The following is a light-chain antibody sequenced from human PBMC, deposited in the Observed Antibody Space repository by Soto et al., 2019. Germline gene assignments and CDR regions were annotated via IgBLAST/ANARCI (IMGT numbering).Light chain of an antibody. CDR2: DAT. CDR3: QQRSKWPVT. J-gene: IGKJ4*01. V-gene: IGKV3-11*01. Sequence: EIVLTQSPATLSLSPGERATLSCRASQSVNSYLAWYQQKPGQAPRLLIYDATSRATGIPARFSGSGSGTDFTLTISSLEPEEFAVYYCQQRSKWPVTFGGGTKVEIK. CDR1: QSVNSY.